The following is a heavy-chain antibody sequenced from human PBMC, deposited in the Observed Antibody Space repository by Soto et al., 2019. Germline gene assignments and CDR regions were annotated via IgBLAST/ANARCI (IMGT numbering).Heavy chain of an antibody. V-gene: IGHV3-21*01. CDR2: ISSSSSYI. CDR3: ARGWRSSTSCMDV. J-gene: IGHJ6*02. D-gene: IGHD2-2*01. CDR1: GFTFSSYS. Sequence: GGSLRLACAASGFTFSSYSMNWVRQAPGKGLEWVSSISSSSSYIYYADSVKGRFTISRDNAKNSLYLQMNSLRAEDTAVYYFARGWRSSTSCMDVWGQRTTVTVSS.